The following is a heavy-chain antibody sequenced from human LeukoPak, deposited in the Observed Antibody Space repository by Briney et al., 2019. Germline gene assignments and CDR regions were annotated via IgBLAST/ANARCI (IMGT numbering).Heavy chain of an antibody. J-gene: IGHJ5*02. CDR1: GFTFSSYW. D-gene: IGHD3-22*01. CDR3: ARGTVYYYDSCWFDP. V-gene: IGHV3-74*01. CDR2: INSDGSST. Sequence: GGSLRLSCAASGFTFSSYWMHWVRQAPGKGLVWVSRINSDGSSTSYADSVKGRFTISRDNAKNSLYLQMNSLRAEDTAVYHCARGTVYYYDSCWFDPWGQGTLVTVSS.